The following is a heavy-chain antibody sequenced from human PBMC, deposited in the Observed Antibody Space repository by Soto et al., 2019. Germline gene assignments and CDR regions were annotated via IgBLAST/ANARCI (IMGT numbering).Heavy chain of an antibody. Sequence: QVQLVESGGGVVQPGRSLRLSCAASGFTFSSYGMHWVRQAPGKGLEWVAVISYDGSNKYYADSVKGRFTISRDNSKNTLYLQMNSLRAEDTAVYYGAKDRPIYSILYYFDYWGQGTLVTVSS. CDR3: AKDRPIYSILYYFDY. V-gene: IGHV3-30*18. CDR2: ISYDGSNK. D-gene: IGHD4-4*01. CDR1: GFTFSSYG. J-gene: IGHJ4*02.